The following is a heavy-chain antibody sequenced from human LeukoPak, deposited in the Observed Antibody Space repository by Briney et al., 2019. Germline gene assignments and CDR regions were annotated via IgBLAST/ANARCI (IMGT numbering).Heavy chain of an antibody. CDR2: IYYSGST. Sequence: SETLSLTCTVSGGSISTYYWSWIRQPPGKGLEWIGYIYYSGSTNHNPSLKSRVTISVDTSKNQFSLNLSSVTAADTAVYYCARSLGTTRDYYGMDVWGQGTTVTVSS. CDR1: GGSISTYY. D-gene: IGHD1-1*01. CDR3: ARSLGTTRDYYGMDV. J-gene: IGHJ6*02. V-gene: IGHV4-59*08.